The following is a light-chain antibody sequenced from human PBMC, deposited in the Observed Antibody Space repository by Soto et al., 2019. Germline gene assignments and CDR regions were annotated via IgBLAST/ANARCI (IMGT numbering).Light chain of an antibody. Sequence: EIVMTQSPATLSVSPGERATLSCRASQSVSSNLAWYQQKPGQAPRLLIYGASTRATGIPARFSGSGSGTEVTLTISSLQSEEFAVYYCHQYNNWPVTFGGGTKVEIK. CDR2: GAS. V-gene: IGKV3-15*01. CDR3: HQYNNWPVT. CDR1: QSVSSN. J-gene: IGKJ4*01.